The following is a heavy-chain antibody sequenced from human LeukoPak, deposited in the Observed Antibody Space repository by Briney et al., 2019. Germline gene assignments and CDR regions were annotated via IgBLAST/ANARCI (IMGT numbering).Heavy chain of an antibody. CDR3: ARIRSGYDSYGMDV. D-gene: IGHD2-15*01. Sequence: SGPALVKPTQTLTLTCTFSGFSLSTIGMCVSWIRQPPGKALEWLASIDWDDDKYYSTSLKTRPTISKDTSKNQVVLTMTNMDPVDTATYYCARIRSGYDSYGMDVWGQGTTVTVSS. J-gene: IGHJ6*02. CDR1: GFSLSTIGMC. V-gene: IGHV2-70*11. CDR2: IDWDDDK.